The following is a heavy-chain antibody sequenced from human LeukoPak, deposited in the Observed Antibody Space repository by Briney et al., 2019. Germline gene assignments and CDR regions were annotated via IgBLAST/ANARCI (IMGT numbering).Heavy chain of an antibody. CDR2: TNDNGDNT. J-gene: IGHJ4*02. CDR1: GFEFHIYA. CDR3: TTDEVVPAAMEPYFDY. D-gene: IGHD2-2*01. Sequence: GGSRRLSVAASGFEFHIYAMSWFGKAPGKGLGGVSGTNDNGDNTNHADSVKGRFTISRDNSKNTLYLQMNSLKTEDTAVYYCTTDEVVPAAMEPYFDYWGQGTLVTVSS. V-gene: IGHV3-23*01.